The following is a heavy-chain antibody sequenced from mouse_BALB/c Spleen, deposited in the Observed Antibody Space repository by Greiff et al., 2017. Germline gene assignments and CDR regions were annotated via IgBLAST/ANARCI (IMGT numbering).Heavy chain of an antibody. V-gene: IGHV1-69*02. CDR1: GYTFTSYW. CDR3: TRSFYNGYYSWFAY. Sequence: VQLQQPGAELVRPGASVKLSCKASGYTFTSYWINWVKQRPGQGLEWIGNIYPSDSYTNYNQKFKEKATLTVDKSSSTAYMQLSSLTSADSAVYDGTRSFYNGYYSWFAYWGQGTLVTVSA. J-gene: IGHJ3*01. CDR2: IYPSDSYT. D-gene: IGHD2-3*01.